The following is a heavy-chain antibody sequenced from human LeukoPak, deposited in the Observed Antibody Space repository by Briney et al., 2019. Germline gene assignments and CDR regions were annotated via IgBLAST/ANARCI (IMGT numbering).Heavy chain of an antibody. J-gene: IGHJ4*02. CDR2: INPNSGGT. V-gene: IGHV1-2*06. CDR1: GYTFTRYY. Sequence: ASVKVSCKASGYTFTRYYMHWVRQAPGQGLEWMGRINPNSGGTNYAQKFQGRVTMTRDTSISTAYMEMSRLRSDDTAVYYCARVAAYSSGWLNYWGQGTLVTVSS. CDR3: ARVAAYSSGWLNY. D-gene: IGHD6-19*01.